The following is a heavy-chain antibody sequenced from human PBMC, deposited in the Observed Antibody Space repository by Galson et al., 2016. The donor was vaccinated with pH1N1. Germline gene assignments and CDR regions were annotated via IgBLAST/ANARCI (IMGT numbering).Heavy chain of an antibody. CDR2: TRYDGSDK. CDR3: AKFWQELPDGFGY. V-gene: IGHV3-30*02. Sequence: SLRLSCAASGFTFSNYDMHWVRQAPGKGLEWVAFTRYDGSDKYYADSVKCRFTISRDNSKNTLYLQMNSLKVEDTAVYYCAKFWQELPDGFGYWGRGGLVTVSS. D-gene: IGHD6-13*01. CDR1: GFTFSNYD. J-gene: IGHJ4*02.